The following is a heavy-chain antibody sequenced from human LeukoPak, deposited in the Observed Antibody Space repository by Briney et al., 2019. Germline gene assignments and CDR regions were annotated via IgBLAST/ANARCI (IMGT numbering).Heavy chain of an antibody. J-gene: IGHJ5*02. V-gene: IGHV4-34*01. D-gene: IGHD2-2*01. CDR2: INHYGST. CDR1: GGSFSGYY. Sequence: PSETLSLTCAVYGGSFSGYYWSWIRQSPGKGLEWIGEINHYGSTNYNPSLKSRVTLSVDTSKNQFSLRLRSVTAADTAVYFCAIVDYRCGTNSCYGGWFDPWGQGALVTVSS. CDR3: AIVDYRCGTNSCYGGWFDP.